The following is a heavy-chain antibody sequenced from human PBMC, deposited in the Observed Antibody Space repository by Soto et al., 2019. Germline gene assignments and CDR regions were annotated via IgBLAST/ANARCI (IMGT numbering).Heavy chain of an antibody. Sequence: SVKVSCKASGGTFSSYAISWVRQAPGQGLEWMGGIIPIFGTANYAQKFQGRVTITADESTSTAYMEMNSLRVGDTAVYYCATTWILLKRPDSWGQGTLVTVSS. CDR3: ATTWILLKRPDS. J-gene: IGHJ4*02. CDR2: IIPIFGTA. V-gene: IGHV1-69*13. D-gene: IGHD5-18*01. CDR1: GGTFSSYA.